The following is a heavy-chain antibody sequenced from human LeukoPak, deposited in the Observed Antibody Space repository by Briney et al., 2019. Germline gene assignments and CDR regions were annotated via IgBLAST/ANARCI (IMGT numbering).Heavy chain of an antibody. CDR1: GGSISSGGYY. V-gene: IGHV4-31*03. J-gene: IGHJ4*02. CDR3: ASNHFEPYSSGWYDY. CDR2: IYYSGST. D-gene: IGHD6-19*01. Sequence: TLSLTCTVSGGSISSGGYYWSWIRQHPGKGLEWIGHIYYSGSTNYNPSLKSRVTISVDTSKNQFSLKLSSVTAADTAVYYCASNHFEPYSSGWYDYWGQGTLVTVSS.